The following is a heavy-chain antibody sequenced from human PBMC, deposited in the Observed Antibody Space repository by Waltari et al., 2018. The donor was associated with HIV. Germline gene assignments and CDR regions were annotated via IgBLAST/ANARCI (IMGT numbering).Heavy chain of an antibody. V-gene: IGHV4-38-2*01. CDR1: HFSISSGHY. CDR2: VFHSGST. D-gene: IGHD6-13*01. CDR3: ARQPAPDSTWFQIYFDY. Sequence: QVQLQESGPGLVKPSDTLSLTCAVSHFSISSGHYWGWIRQSPGKGLEWIGSVFHSGSTFYKPSFRSRVSISVDTSKNQFSLKWTSVTAADTAVYYCARQPAPDSTWFQIYFDYWGQGTVVTVSS. J-gene: IGHJ4*02.